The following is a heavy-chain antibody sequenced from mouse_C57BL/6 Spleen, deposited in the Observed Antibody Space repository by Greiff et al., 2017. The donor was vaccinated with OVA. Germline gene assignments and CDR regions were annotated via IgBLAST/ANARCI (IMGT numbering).Heavy chain of an antibody. Sequence: VQLKESGPELVKPGASVKISCKASGYSFTDYNMNWVKQSNGKSLEWIGVINPNYGTTSYNQKFKGKATLTVDQSSSTAYMQLNSLTSEDSAVYYCAREGVYGSTFGYFDVWGTGTTVTVSS. D-gene: IGHD1-1*01. CDR2: INPNYGTT. J-gene: IGHJ1*03. CDR1: GYSFTDYN. V-gene: IGHV1-39*01. CDR3: AREGVYGSTFGYFDV.